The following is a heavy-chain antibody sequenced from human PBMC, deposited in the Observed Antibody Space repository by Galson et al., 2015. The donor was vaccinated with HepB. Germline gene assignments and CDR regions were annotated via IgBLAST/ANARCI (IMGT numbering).Heavy chain of an antibody. CDR1: GFTFSSYA. D-gene: IGHD5-12*01. J-gene: IGHJ4*02. Sequence: SLRLSCAASGFTFSSYAMDWVRQAPRKGLEWVSGIGVNDGSIYYANSVKGRFTISRDNSKNTPYLQVNSLRVEDTAIYYCAKGRPERPPEHRGYDLPDYWGQGTLVTASS. CDR2: IGVNDGSI. CDR3: AKGRPERPPEHRGYDLPDY. V-gene: IGHV3-23*01.